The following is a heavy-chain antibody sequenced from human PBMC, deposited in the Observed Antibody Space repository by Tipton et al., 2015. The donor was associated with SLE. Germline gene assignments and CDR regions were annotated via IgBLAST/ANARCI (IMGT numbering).Heavy chain of an antibody. CDR3: ARIPRISRPYYMGV. CDR2: IHEDGGEK. D-gene: IGHD2/OR15-2a*01. Sequence: SLRLSCAASGFTFSRHWMSWVRQPLGQGLEWVANIHEDGGEKYYVDSVKGRFTISRDNAENSLYLQMNSLRAEDTAVYYCARIPRISRPYYMGVWGKGTTVTVSS. CDR1: GFTFSRHW. V-gene: IGHV3-7*01. J-gene: IGHJ6*03.